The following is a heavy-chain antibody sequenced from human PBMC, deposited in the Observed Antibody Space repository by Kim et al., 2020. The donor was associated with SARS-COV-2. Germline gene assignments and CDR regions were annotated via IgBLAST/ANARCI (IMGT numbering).Heavy chain of an antibody. CDR2: ISGSSSYI. D-gene: IGHD2-2*02. V-gene: IGHV3-21*06. J-gene: IGHJ4*02. CDR3: ARHHPNTGVLNPPDY. CDR1: GFTFYNYY. Sequence: GGSLRLSCAASGFTFYNYYMNWVRQAPGKGLEWVSAISGSSSYIHYADSVKGRFTISRDNGKNSVHLQMDSLRAEDTAVYFCARHHPNTGVLNPPDYWGPGILVPV.